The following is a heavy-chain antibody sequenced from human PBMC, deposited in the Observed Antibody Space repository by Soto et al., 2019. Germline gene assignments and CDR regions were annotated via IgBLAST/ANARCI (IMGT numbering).Heavy chain of an antibody. CDR3: SRQTRGGMDV. V-gene: IGHV6-1*01. J-gene: IGHJ6*02. CDR2: TYYRSKWNN. Sequence: PSQTLSLTCAISGDSVSSNSAAWNWVRQSPSRGLEWLGRTYYRSKWNNDYAVSVKGRISVNPDTSKNQFSLQLNSVTPEDTAQYFCSRQTRGGMDVWGQGTTVTVS. CDR1: GDSVSSNSAA.